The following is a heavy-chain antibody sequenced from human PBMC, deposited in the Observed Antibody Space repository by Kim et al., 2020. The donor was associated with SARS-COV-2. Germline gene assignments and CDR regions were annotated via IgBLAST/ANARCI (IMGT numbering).Heavy chain of an antibody. CDR3: ARDLASDYGDYGPSDY. CDR2: ISSSSSYI. V-gene: IGHV3-21*01. D-gene: IGHD4-17*01. J-gene: IGHJ4*02. Sequence: GGSLRLSCAASGFTFSSYSMNWVRQAPGKGLEWVSSISSSSSYIYYADSVKGRFTISRDNAKNSLYLQMNSLRAEDTAVYYCARDLASDYGDYGPSDYWGQGTLVTVSS. CDR1: GFTFSSYS.